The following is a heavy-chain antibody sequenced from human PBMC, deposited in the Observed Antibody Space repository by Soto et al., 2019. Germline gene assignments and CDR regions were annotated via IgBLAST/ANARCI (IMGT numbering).Heavy chain of an antibody. CDR1: GGTFSIYA. J-gene: IGHJ4*02. CDR2: IIPVFGTS. CDR3: HLAWRDLQPVFDY. D-gene: IGHD2-2*01. Sequence: QVQLVQSGAEVKKPGSSVKVSCKASGGTFSIYAISWVRQAPGQGLEYMGGIIPVFGTSNYARKFQGRVTITADESTSPAYMDLSSLRSEDAAVYFCHLAWRDLQPVFDYWGQGTLVSVSS. V-gene: IGHV1-69*12.